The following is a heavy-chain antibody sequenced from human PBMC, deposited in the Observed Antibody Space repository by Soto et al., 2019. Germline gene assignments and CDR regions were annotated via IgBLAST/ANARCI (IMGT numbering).Heavy chain of an antibody. CDR3: ARHGLADNWSYISHCMDV. V-gene: IGHV4-59*08. CDR1: GGSISSYY. CDR2: IYYSGST. Sequence: SETLSLSCTVSGGSISSYYWSWIRQPPGKGLEWIGYIYYSGSTNYNPSLKSRVTISVDTSNNQFSLKLSSVTAAETAVYYCARHGLADNWSYISHCMDVWGKGTTVTVSS. J-gene: IGHJ6*03. D-gene: IGHD1-7*01.